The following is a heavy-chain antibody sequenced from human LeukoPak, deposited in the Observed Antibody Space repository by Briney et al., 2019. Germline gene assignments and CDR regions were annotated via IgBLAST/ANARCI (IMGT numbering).Heavy chain of an antibody. CDR1: GYTFTNNW. CDR3: ARDNSVRDEAWWFYP. D-gene: IGHD5-24*01. Sequence: ASVKVSCKASGYTFTNNWMHWVRQAPGQGPGWMGLISPTGGSTAYAQKFQGRVTLTRDMSTSTGYLELSSLRSEDTAVYYCARDNSVRDEAWWFYPWGQGTLVTVSS. J-gene: IGHJ5*02. V-gene: IGHV1-46*01. CDR2: ISPTGGST.